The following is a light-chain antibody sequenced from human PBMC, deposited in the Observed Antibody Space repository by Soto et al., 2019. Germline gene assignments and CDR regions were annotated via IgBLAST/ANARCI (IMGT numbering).Light chain of an antibody. CDR2: QAS. CDR3: QQYSSYPGT. CDR1: QSISTW. Sequence: DIQKTQSPSTLSASVGDRVTITCRASQSISTWLAWYQRKPGKAPNLLVYQASSLQSGVPSRFSGSGSGTEFTLTISSLQPDDFATYYCQQYSSYPGTFGQGTKVEIK. J-gene: IGKJ1*01. V-gene: IGKV1-5*03.